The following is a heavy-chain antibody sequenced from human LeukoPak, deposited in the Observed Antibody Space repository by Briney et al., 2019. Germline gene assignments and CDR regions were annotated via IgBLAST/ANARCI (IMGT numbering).Heavy chain of an antibody. J-gene: IGHJ4*02. V-gene: IGHV3-66*04. D-gene: IGHD1-14*01. CDR2: IYYNGIT. Sequence: GGSLRLSCTASEFNVSSNYISWIRPAPGGRLEWLSVIYYNGITFYSDSVKGRSTISRDNSKNTVYLQMNSLRGEDTAIYYCARHAFRSQYNPNDLWGQGTLVTVSS. CDR3: ARHAFRSQYNPNDL. CDR1: EFNVSSNY.